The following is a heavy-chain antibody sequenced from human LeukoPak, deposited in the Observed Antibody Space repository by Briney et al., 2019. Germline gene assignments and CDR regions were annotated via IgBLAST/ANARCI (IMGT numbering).Heavy chain of an antibody. CDR2: ISSSGSTI. Sequence: GGSLRLSCAASGFTFSSYEMNWVRQAPGKGLEWVSYISSSGSTIYYADSVKGRFTISRDNAKNSLYLQMNSLRAEDTAVYYCARDPDTSYGVYWGQGTLVTVSS. J-gene: IGHJ4*02. CDR3: ARDPDTSYGVY. CDR1: GFTFSSYE. D-gene: IGHD5-18*01. V-gene: IGHV3-48*03.